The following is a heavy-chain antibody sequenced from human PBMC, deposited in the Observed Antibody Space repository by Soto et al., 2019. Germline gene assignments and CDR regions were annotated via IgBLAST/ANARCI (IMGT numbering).Heavy chain of an antibody. CDR2: ILPIFGTA. V-gene: IGHV1-69*14. J-gene: IGHJ3*02. CDR3: ARGHAIGGNSDAFDI. Sequence: QVLLVQSGAEVKKPGSLVKVSCKAAGGTFSTSSINWVRQAPGQRPEWMGNILPIFGTADYAQKFQGRVTSTANKSTNTAYMELRSHLSEDTAVYYCARGHAIGGNSDAFDIWGQGTVVTVSS. CDR1: GGTFSTSS. D-gene: IGHD2-21*02.